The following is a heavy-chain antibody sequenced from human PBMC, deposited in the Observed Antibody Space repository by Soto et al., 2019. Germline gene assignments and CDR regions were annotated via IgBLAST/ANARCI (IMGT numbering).Heavy chain of an antibody. V-gene: IGHV4-38-2*02. CDR2: VDNSGST. CDR3: PRETLGAGPNYYRSYNGS. D-gene: IGHD1-26*01. J-gene: IGHJ5*02. Sequence: PSETLSLTCTVDGSYISSAYNWGWLRQPPGKGLEWIATVDNSGSTYYNPSLKSRVTISLDTSKNHFSLKLGSVTAADTAVYYCPRETLGAGPNYYRSYNGSWGPGILVTTAS. CDR1: GSYISSAYN.